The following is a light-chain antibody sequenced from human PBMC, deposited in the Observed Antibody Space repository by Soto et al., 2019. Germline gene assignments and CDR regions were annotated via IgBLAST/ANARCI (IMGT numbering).Light chain of an antibody. CDR3: QSYDSSLSVFYV. CDR1: SSNIGAGYD. CDR2: GNS. Sequence: QSVLTQPPSVSGAPGQRGTISCTGSSSNIGAGYDVHWYQQLPGTAPKLLIYGNSNRPSGVPDRFSGSKSGTSASLAITGLQAEDEADYYCQSYDSSLSVFYVFGPGTKVTVL. J-gene: IGLJ1*01. V-gene: IGLV1-40*01.